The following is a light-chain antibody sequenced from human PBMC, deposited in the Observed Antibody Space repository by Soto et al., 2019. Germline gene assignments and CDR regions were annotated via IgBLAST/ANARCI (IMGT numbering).Light chain of an antibody. CDR3: QAWDSSTVV. CDR2: QDT. J-gene: IGLJ3*02. CDR1: KLGDKY. V-gene: IGLV3-1*01. Sequence: YELTQPPSVSVSSGQTASITCSGDKLGDKYACWYQQKPGQSPVLVIYQDTKRPSGIPERFSGSNSGNTATLTISGTQAMDEADYYCQAWDSSTVVFGGGTKLTVL.